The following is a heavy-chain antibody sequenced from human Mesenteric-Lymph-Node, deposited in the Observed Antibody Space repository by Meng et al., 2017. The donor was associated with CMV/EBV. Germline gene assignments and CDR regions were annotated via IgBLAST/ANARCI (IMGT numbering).Heavy chain of an antibody. V-gene: IGHV2-70D*14. CDR2: IDWDDEK. D-gene: IGHD5-18*01. CDR3: ARIRGYSYGLDV. J-gene: IGHJ6*02. Sequence: SGPTLVKPTQTLTLTCTFSGFSLSTSGMRVSWIRQPPGEALEWLARIDWDDEKFYSTSLKTRLTISKDTSKNQVVLTVANMDPVDTATYYCARIRGYSYGLDVWGQGTTVTVSS. CDR1: GFSLSTSGMR.